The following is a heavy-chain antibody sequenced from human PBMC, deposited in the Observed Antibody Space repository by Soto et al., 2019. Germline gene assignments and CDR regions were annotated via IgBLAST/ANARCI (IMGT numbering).Heavy chain of an antibody. V-gene: IGHV3-48*02. CDR3: ARFFGRGFDY. D-gene: IGHD3-10*01. Sequence: EVQLVESGGGLVQPGGSLRLSCVASGFTFSTDSMNWVRQAPGKGLEWVAHISTSGATRYYADSVKGRFTISRDNAKTSLYLQIDSLRNEDTAVYYCARFFGRGFDYWGQGTLVTVSS. J-gene: IGHJ4*02. CDR1: GFTFSTDS. CDR2: ISTSGATR.